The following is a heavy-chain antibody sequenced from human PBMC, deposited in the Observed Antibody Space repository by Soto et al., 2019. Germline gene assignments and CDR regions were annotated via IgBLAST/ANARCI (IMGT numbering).Heavy chain of an antibody. D-gene: IGHD6-19*01. V-gene: IGHV1-2*04. J-gene: IGHJ6*02. Sequence: GASVKVSCKASGYTFTGYYMHWVRQAPGQGLEWMGWINPNSGGTNYAQKFQGWVTMTRDTSISTAYMELSRLRSDDTAVFYCARDQRSFPNYYYYYGMDVWGQGTTVTVSS. CDR1: GYTFTGYY. CDR2: INPNSGGT. CDR3: ARDQRSFPNYYYYYGMDV.